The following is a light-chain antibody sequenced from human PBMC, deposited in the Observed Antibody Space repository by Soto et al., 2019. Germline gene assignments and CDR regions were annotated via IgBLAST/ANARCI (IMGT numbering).Light chain of an antibody. V-gene: IGKV3-20*01. J-gene: IGKJ4*01. CDR1: QSVSNNY. Sequence: EIVLTQSPGTLSLSPGERATLSCRASQSVSNNYLAWYQQKPGQAPRLLIYAASSRATGLPDRFSGSGSGTDFPLTISRLEPEDFAVYYCQQYGSSPLTFGGGTKVEIK. CDR2: AAS. CDR3: QQYGSSPLT.